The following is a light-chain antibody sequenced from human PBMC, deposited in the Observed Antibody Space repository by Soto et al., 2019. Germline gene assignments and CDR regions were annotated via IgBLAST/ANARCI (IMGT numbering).Light chain of an antibody. CDR1: QSIGRY. CDR2: GAS. Sequence: IWVTQSPATLSLSPGGRTPLLCRVRQSIGRYLAWYQQKPGQGPRHLLYGASSRATGTADRCSGSGSGTDFTLTISSLEHEDVAVYYCQQRSNWTPRTFGQGTRLEIK. J-gene: IGKJ5*01. V-gene: IGKV3-11*01. CDR3: QQRSNWTPRT.